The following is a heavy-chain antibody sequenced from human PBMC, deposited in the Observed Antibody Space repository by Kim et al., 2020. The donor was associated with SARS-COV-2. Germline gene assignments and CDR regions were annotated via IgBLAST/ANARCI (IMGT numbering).Heavy chain of an antibody. CDR3: ARVLWDSSGYYETWYFDL. CDR1: GGSISSYY. V-gene: IGHV4-59*01. D-gene: IGHD3-22*01. J-gene: IGHJ2*01. CDR2: IYYSGST. Sequence: SETLSLTCTVSGGSISSYYWSWIRQPPGKGLEWIGYIYYSGSTNYNPSLKSRVTISVDTSQNQFSLKLSSVTATDTAVYYCARVLWDSSGYYETWYFDLWGRGTLVTVS.